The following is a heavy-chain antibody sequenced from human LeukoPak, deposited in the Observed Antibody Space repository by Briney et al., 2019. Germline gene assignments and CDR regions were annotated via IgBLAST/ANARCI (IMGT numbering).Heavy chain of an antibody. CDR2: IYYSESA. J-gene: IGHJ4*01. D-gene: IGHD1-1*01. CDR1: GGSISIPSDS. V-gene: IGHV4-39*01. Sequence: SSETLSLTCTVSGGSISIPSDSWGWVRQPPGKGLEWFGAIYYSESAYYNPSLKIRVTISVDTSKNQFSLNLTSVTAADTAVYYCARHWKLLYYFDYWGHGTLVTVSS. CDR3: ARHWKLLYYFDY.